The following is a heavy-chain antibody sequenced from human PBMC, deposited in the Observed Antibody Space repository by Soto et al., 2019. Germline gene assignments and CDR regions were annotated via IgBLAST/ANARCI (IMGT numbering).Heavy chain of an antibody. J-gene: IGHJ4*02. CDR1: GFTFSSYA. Sequence: EVQLVESGGGLVQPGGSLRLSFAASGFTFSSYAMHWVRQAPGKGLEYVSVISSNGGSTDYANSVKGRFTISRDNSKNTLYLQMGSLRAEDMAVYYCARGYGYYFDYWGQGTLVTVSS. D-gene: IGHD5-18*01. CDR2: ISSNGGST. V-gene: IGHV3-64*01. CDR3: ARGYGYYFDY.